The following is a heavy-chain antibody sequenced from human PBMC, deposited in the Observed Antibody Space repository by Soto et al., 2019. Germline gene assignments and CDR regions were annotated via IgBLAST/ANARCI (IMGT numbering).Heavy chain of an antibody. CDR1: GYSFTSYD. V-gene: IGHV1-8*01. Sequence: ASVKVSCKASGYSFTSYDINWVRQATGQGLEWMGWMNPNSGDTGYAQKFQGRLTMTRDTSISTAYMELSSLRSEDTAIYYCASPSEVAKSHSYFFNMDVWGQGTTVTVSS. J-gene: IGHJ6*02. CDR3: ASPSEVAKSHSYFFNMDV. CDR2: MNPNSGDT. D-gene: IGHD5-12*01.